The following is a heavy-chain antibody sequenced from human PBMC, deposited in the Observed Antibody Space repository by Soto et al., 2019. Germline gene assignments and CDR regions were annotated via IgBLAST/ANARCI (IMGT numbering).Heavy chain of an antibody. Sequence: QVQLQESGPGLVKPSGTLSLTCAVSGGSISSSNWWSWVRQPPGKGLEWIGEIYHSGSTNYNPSLKSQLTSSVDQSKNQFSLKLSSVTAADTAVYYCARWTGIAAAGTPLGDGMDVWCQGTTVPVSS. CDR1: GGSISSSNW. V-gene: IGHV4-4*02. D-gene: IGHD6-13*01. CDR2: IYHSGST. CDR3: ARWTGIAAAGTPLGDGMDV. J-gene: IGHJ6*02.